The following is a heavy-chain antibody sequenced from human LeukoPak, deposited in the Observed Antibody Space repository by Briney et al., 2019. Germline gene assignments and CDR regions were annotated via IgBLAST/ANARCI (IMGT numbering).Heavy chain of an antibody. CDR3: AKEGYCSSTSCYTYMDV. V-gene: IGHV3-23*01. CDR1: GFTFSSYA. Sequence: PGGSLRLSCAASGFTFSSYAMSWVRQAPGKGLEWVSAISGSGGSTYYADSVKGRFTISRDNSKNTLYLQMNSLRAEDTAVYYCAKEGYCSSTSCYTYMDVWGKGTTVTVSS. D-gene: IGHD2-2*02. J-gene: IGHJ6*03. CDR2: ISGSGGST.